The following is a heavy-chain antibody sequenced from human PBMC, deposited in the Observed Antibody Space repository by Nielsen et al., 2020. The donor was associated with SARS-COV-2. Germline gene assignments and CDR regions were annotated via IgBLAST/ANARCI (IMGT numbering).Heavy chain of an antibody. Sequence: GGSLRLSCAAYGFTFSSYEMNWVRQAPGKGLEWVSYISSSGSTIYYADSVKGRFTISRDNAKNSLYLQMNSLRAEDTAVYYCASPEYCSSTSCYDYYYYGMDVWGQGTTVTVSS. V-gene: IGHV3-48*03. CDR1: GFTFSSYE. J-gene: IGHJ6*02. CDR2: ISSSGSTI. CDR3: ASPEYCSSTSCYDYYYYGMDV. D-gene: IGHD2-2*01.